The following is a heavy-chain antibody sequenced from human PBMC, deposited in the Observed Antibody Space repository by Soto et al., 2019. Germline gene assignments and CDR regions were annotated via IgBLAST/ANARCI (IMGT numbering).Heavy chain of an antibody. Sequence: QVQLVQSGAEVKKPGSSVKVSCKASGGTFSSYAISWVRQAPGQGLEWMGGIIPIFGTANYAQKFQGRVTITADESTSTAYMELSSLRSEDTAVYYCAREIEEMATMNYSYGMDVWGQGPTVTVSS. CDR2: IIPIFGTA. CDR1: GGTFSSYA. J-gene: IGHJ6*02. V-gene: IGHV1-69*01. D-gene: IGHD5-12*01. CDR3: AREIEEMATMNYSYGMDV.